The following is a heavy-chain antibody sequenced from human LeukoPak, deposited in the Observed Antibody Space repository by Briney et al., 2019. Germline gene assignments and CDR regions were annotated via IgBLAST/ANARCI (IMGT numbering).Heavy chain of an antibody. CDR3: ARDRRGSSWGYYFDY. CDR1: GFTFDDYG. J-gene: IGHJ4*02. CDR2: INWNGGST. Sequence: PGGSLRLSCAASGFTFDDYGMSWVRRAPGKGLEWVSGINWNGGSTGYADSVKGRFTISRDNAKNSLYLQMNSLRAEDTALYYCARDRRGSSWGYYFDYWGQGTLVTVSS. D-gene: IGHD2-15*01. V-gene: IGHV3-20*04.